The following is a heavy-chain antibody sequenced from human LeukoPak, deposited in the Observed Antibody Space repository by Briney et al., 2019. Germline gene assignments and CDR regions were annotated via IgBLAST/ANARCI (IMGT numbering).Heavy chain of an antibody. V-gene: IGHV4-39*07. CDR1: GGSISSSSYY. CDR2: IYYSGST. CDR3: ARDRLRLRDDAFDI. Sequence: SETLSLTCTVSGGSISSSSYYWGWIRQPPGKGLEWIGSIYYSGSTYYNPSLKSRVTISVDTSKNQFSLKLSSVTAADTAVYYCARDRLRLRDDAFDIWGQGTMVTVSS. J-gene: IGHJ3*02. D-gene: IGHD5-12*01.